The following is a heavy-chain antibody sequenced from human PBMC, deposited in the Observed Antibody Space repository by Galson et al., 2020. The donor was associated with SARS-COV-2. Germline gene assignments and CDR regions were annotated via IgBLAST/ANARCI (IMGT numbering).Heavy chain of an antibody. J-gene: IGHJ6*02. CDR1: GFTFSSYE. CDR2: ISSSGSTI. Sequence: GESLKISCAASGFTFSSYEMNWVRQAPGKGLEWVSYISSSGSTIYYADSVKGRFTISRDNAKNSLYLQMNSLRAEDTAVYYCARGGVVDEIQLWFLGYYYGMDVWGQGTTVTVSS. CDR3: ARGGVVDEIQLWFLGYYYGMDV. D-gene: IGHD5-18*01. V-gene: IGHV3-48*03.